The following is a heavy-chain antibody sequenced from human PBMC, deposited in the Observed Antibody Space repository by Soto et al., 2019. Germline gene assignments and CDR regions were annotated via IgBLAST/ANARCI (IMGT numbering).Heavy chain of an antibody. D-gene: IGHD6-13*01. J-gene: IGHJ6*02. CDR1: GFTFSRYT. CDR2: IRCGGSQT. Sequence: PGGSLRLSCAASGFTFSRYTMSWVRQVPGKGLEWVSGIRCGGSQTYYANSVKGRFTISRDNSKNTLYLQMNSLRAEDTAVYYCAREQQLGSDYYYYYGMAVWGQGTTVTVSS. V-gene: IGHV3-23*01. CDR3: AREQQLGSDYYYYYGMAV.